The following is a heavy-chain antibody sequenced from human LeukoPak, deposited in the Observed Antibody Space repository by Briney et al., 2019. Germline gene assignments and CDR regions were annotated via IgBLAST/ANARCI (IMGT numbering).Heavy chain of an antibody. D-gene: IGHD5-18*01. V-gene: IGHV3-23*01. CDR2: ISGSGGST. J-gene: IGHJ4*02. Sequence: GGSLRLSCAASGFTFSSYGMSWVRQAPGKGLEWVSAISGSGGSTYYADSVKGRFTTSRDNSKNTLYLQMHSLRAEDTAVYYCAKRIQSAMATGYWGQGTLVTVSS. CDR1: GFTFSSYG. CDR3: AKRIQSAMATGY.